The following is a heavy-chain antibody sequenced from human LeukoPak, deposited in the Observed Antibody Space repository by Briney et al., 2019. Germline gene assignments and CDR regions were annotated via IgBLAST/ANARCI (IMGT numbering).Heavy chain of an antibody. CDR3: AKDPRALSGSYYSD. V-gene: IGHV3-23*01. CDR2: ISGSGGST. Sequence: GGSLRLSCAASGLTFNSYAMTWVRQAPGQGLDWVSAISGSGGSTYYADSVKGRFTISRDNSKNTLYLQMNSLRAEDTAVYYCAKDPRALSGSYYSDWGQGTLVTVSS. CDR1: GLTFNSYA. D-gene: IGHD1-26*01. J-gene: IGHJ4*02.